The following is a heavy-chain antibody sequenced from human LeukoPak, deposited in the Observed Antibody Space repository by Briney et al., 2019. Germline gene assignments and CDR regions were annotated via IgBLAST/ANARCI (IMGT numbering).Heavy chain of an antibody. V-gene: IGHV1-69*06. J-gene: IGHJ6*03. Sequence: SVKVSCKASGGTFSSYAISWGRQAPGQGLEWMGGIIPIFGTANYAQKFQGRVTITADKSTSTAYMELSSLRSEDTAVYYCARDHERWLQLRGGYYYYYMDVWGKGTTVTVSS. D-gene: IGHD5-24*01. CDR3: ARDHERWLQLRGGYYYYYMDV. CDR1: GGTFSSYA. CDR2: IIPIFGTA.